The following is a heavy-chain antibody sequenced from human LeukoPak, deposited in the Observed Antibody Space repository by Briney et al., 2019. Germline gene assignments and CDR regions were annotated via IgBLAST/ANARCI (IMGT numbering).Heavy chain of an antibody. V-gene: IGHV1-18*01. CDR2: ISADNGNT. CDR3: AREISSSWEYYFDY. CDR1: GYTFTSYG. J-gene: IGHJ4*02. Sequence: ASMKVSCKTSGYTFTSYGISWVRQAPGQGLEWMGWISADNGNTNYAQKLQGRVTMTTDTSTSTAYMELRSLRSDDTAVYYCAREISSSWEYYFDYWGQGTLVTVSS. D-gene: IGHD6-13*01.